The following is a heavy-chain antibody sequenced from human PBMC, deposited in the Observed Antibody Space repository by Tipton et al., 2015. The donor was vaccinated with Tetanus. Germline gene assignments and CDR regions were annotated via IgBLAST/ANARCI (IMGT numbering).Heavy chain of an antibody. CDR2: ISNNGGST. CDR3: ARDRDGDYAAFDY. Sequence: QLVQSGGGLVQPGRSLRLSCAASGFTFDDYAMHWVRQAPGKGLEWVSGISNNGGSTYDTDSVKGRFTISRDNSKNTLYLQMNSLRAEDTAVYYCARDRDGDYAAFDYWGQGTLVTVSS. J-gene: IGHJ4*02. CDR1: GFTFDDYA. V-gene: IGHV3-23*04. D-gene: IGHD4-17*01.